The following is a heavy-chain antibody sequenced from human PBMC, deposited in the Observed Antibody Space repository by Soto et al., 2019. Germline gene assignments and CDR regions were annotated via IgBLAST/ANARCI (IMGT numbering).Heavy chain of an antibody. D-gene: IGHD6-13*01. CDR2: IIPLFGTL. V-gene: IGHV1-69*01. Sequence: QVKLVQSGTEVKRLGSSVKVSCKASGGTFSNYGLSWVRQAPGHGLQWMGGIIPLFGTLHNAREFQDRVTITADQSTGTASMDLRSLTYDDTAVYFCATTPFNMASAGSYYFDSWGQGILVTVSS. J-gene: IGHJ4*02. CDR3: ATTPFNMASAGSYYFDS. CDR1: GGTFSNYG.